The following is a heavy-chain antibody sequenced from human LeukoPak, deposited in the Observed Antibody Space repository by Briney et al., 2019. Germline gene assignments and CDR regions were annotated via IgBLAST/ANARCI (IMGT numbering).Heavy chain of an antibody. Sequence: PSETLSLTCTVSGGSISSYYWSWNRQPPGKGLEWIGYIYYSGSTNYNPSLKSRVTTSVDTSKNQFSLKLSSVTAADTAVYYCARGSLWSAKGSFDYWGQGTLVTVSS. J-gene: IGHJ4*02. V-gene: IGHV4-59*01. CDR2: IYYSGST. CDR3: ARGSLWSAKGSFDY. D-gene: IGHD3-3*01. CDR1: GGSISSYY.